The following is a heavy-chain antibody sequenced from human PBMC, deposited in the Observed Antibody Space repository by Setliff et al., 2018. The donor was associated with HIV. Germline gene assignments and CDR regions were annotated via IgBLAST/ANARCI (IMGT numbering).Heavy chain of an antibody. CDR3: ARVDGYDFWSGYYTPHAFDI. CDR1: GGSFSGYY. D-gene: IGHD3-3*01. CDR2: INHSGST. V-gene: IGHV4-34*01. J-gene: IGHJ3*02. Sequence: PSETLSLTCAVYGGSFSGYYWSWIRQPPGKGLEWIGEINHSGSTNYNPSLKSRVTISVGTSKNQFSLKLSSVTAADTAVYYCARVDGYDFWSGYYTPHAFDIWGQGTMVTVSS.